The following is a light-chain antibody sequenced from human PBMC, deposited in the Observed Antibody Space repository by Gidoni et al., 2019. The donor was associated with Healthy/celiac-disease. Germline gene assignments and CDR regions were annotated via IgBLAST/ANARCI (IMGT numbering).Light chain of an antibody. CDR2: LGS. CDR1: QSLLHSNGYNY. CDR3: MQALQTPQYT. V-gene: IGKV2-28*01. J-gene: IGKJ2*01. Sequence: DIVMTQSPLSLPVPPGEPASISCRSSQSLLHSNGYNYLDWYLQKPGPSPQLLIYLGSNRASGVPDRFSGSGSGTDFTLKISRVEADDVGVYYCMQALQTPQYTFGQGTKLEIK.